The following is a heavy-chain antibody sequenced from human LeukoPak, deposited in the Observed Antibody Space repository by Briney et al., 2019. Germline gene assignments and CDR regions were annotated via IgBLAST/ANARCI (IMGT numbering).Heavy chain of an antibody. Sequence: GGSLRLSCAASGFTFSSYNMNWVRQALGKGLEWVSSISSSSSYIYYADSLKGRFTISRDNAKNSLYLQMNSLRAEDTAVYYCARDLSRQWLVPDAFDIWGQGTMVTVSS. V-gene: IGHV3-21*01. D-gene: IGHD6-19*01. CDR3: ARDLSRQWLVPDAFDI. J-gene: IGHJ3*02. CDR1: GFTFSSYN. CDR2: ISSSSSYI.